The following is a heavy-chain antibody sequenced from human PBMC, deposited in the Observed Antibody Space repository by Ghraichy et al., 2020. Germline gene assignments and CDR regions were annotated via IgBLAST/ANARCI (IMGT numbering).Heavy chain of an antibody. CDR2: INSDGSST. CDR3: AREARRSGSYYP. CDR1: GFTFSSYW. Sequence: SCAASGFTFSSYWMHWVRQAPGKGLVWVSRINSDGSSTSYADSVKGRFTISRDNAKNTLYLQMNSLRAEDTAVYYCAREARRSGSYYPWGQGTLVTVSS. J-gene: IGHJ5*02. V-gene: IGHV3-74*01. D-gene: IGHD3-10*01.